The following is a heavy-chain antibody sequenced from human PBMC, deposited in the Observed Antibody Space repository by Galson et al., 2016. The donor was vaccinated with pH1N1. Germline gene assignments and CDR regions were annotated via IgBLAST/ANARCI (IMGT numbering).Heavy chain of an antibody. J-gene: IGHJ4*02. CDR3: ARAVFYDVDLLDYYFDY. CDR2: ISDDGSKK. CDR1: GFTFSSYP. D-gene: IGHD5-12*01. V-gene: IGHV3-30*04. Sequence: SLRLSCAASGFTFSSYPIHWVRQPPGKGLEWVAVISDDGSKKYYADSVGGRFTISRDNSKSTLYLQMNSLRAEDTAVYYCARAVFYDVDLLDYYFDYWGQGTLVTVSS.